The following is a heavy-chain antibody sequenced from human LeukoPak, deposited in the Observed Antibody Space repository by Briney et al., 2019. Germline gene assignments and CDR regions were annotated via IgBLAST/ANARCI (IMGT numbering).Heavy chain of an antibody. Sequence: GGSLRLSCAASGFTFSSYSMNWVRQAPGKGLEWVSSISSSSSYIYYADSVKGRFTISRDNAKNSLYLQMNSLRAEDTAVYYCARGGEWELLDFDPWGQGTLVTVSS. CDR2: ISSSSSYI. V-gene: IGHV3-21*01. CDR1: GFTFSSYS. CDR3: ARGGEWELLDFDP. J-gene: IGHJ5*02. D-gene: IGHD1-26*01.